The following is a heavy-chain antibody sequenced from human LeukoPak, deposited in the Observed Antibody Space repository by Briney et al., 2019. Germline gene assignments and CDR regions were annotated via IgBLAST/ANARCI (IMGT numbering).Heavy chain of an antibody. V-gene: IGHV7-4-1*02. CDR3: ARAHCSTTSCYALRWFDP. CDR2: INTNTGNP. CDR1: GYTFISYA. J-gene: IGHJ5*02. Sequence: ASVKVSCKASGYTFISYAMSWVRQAPGQGLEWLGWINTNTGNPTYAQGFAGRFVFSLDTSVSTAYLQISSLKAEDTAVYYCARAHCSTTSCYALRWFDPWGQGTLVTVSS. D-gene: IGHD2-2*01.